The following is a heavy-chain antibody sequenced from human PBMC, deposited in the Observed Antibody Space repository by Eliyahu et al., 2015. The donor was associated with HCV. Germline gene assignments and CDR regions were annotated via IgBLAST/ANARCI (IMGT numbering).Heavy chain of an antibody. V-gene: IGHV1-69*04. J-gene: IGHJ4*02. CDR1: GGTFSSYA. D-gene: IGHD1-26*01. CDR3: ARDLYGSYGGDY. CDR2: IIPILGIA. Sequence: QVQLVQSGAEVKKPGSSVKVSCKASGGTFSSYAISWVRQAPGQGLEWMGRIIPILGIANYAQKFQGRVTITADKSTSTAYMELSSLRSEDTAVYYCARDLYGSYGGDYWGQGTLVTVSS.